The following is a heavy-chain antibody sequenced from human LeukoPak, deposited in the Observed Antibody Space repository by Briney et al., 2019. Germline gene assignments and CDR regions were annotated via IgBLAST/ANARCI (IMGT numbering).Heavy chain of an antibody. V-gene: IGHV4-59*01. Sequence: SGTLSLTCTVSGVSISSYYWSWIRQPPGKGLEWIGYIYYSGRTSYNPSLESRVTISVDTSKNQFSLKLTSVTAADTAVYYCARVRYSSSWSQLDYWGQGTLVTVSS. J-gene: IGHJ4*02. D-gene: IGHD6-13*01. CDR1: GVSISSYY. CDR3: ARVRYSSSWSQLDY. CDR2: IYYSGRT.